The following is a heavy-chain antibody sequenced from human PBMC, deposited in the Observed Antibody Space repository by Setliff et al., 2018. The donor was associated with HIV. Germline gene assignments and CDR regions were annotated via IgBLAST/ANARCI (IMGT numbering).Heavy chain of an antibody. D-gene: IGHD2-15*01. CDR1: DDSFSNYD. Sequence: LSLTCDVSDDSFSNYDWAWIRQPPGKALQWIGYISSSGTTNYNPSLRSRVTISIETSNTRFFLWLRSVTAADTATYFCARLGRAIDDGGSSLRLDFWGQGMLVTVSS. CDR2: ISSSGTT. V-gene: IGHV4-4*09. J-gene: IGHJ4*02. CDR3: ARLGRAIDDGGSSLRLDF.